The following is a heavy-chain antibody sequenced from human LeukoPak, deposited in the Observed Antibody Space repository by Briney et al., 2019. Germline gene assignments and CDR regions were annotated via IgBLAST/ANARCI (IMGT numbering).Heavy chain of an antibody. D-gene: IGHD2-15*01. CDR1: GYTFTGYY. CDR2: INPNSGGT. J-gene: IGHJ4*02. Sequence: ASVKVSCKASGYTFTGYYMHWVRQAPGQGLEWMGWINPNSGGTNYAQKFRGWVTMTRDTSISTAYMELSRLRSDDTAVYYCARGYCSGGSCYGVFDYWGQGTLVTVSS. V-gene: IGHV1-2*04. CDR3: ARGYCSGGSCYGVFDY.